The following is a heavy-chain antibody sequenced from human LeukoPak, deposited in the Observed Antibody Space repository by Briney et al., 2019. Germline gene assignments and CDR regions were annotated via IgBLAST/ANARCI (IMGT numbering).Heavy chain of an antibody. Sequence: GGSLSLFCGVSGYTLNRYAELWPRRGRGGAGVWVRSISGRWRSTYSADSVKGQFTISRYSSENTLYLQMNSRRAEDTALYCCAKQRGAAGSHFDLWGQGTLVTVSS. D-gene: IGHD6-25*01. CDR2: ISGRWRST. J-gene: IGHJ4*02. CDR3: AKQRGAAGSHFDL. V-gene: IGHV3-23*01. CDR1: GYTLNRYA.